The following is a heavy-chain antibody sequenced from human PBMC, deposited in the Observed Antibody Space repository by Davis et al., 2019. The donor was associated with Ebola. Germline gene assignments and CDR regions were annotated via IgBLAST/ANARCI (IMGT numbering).Heavy chain of an antibody. V-gene: IGHV3-21*01. J-gene: IGHJ4*02. CDR3: ARSSVLSNVDYYFDY. D-gene: IGHD4-11*01. Sequence: PGGSLRLSCAASGFTFSSYWMSWVRQAPGKGLEWVSSISSSSSYIYYADSVKGRFTISRDNAKNSLYLQMNSLRAEDTAVYYCARSSVLSNVDYYFDYWGQGTLVTVSS. CDR1: GFTFSSYW. CDR2: ISSSSSYI.